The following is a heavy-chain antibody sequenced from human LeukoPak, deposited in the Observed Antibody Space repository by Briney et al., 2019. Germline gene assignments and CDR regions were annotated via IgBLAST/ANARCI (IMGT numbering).Heavy chain of an antibody. J-gene: IGHJ4*02. D-gene: IGHD6-13*01. CDR3: ARAPSSSNLLVFDY. CDR2: ISSSSSYI. V-gene: IGHV3-21*01. CDR1: GFTFTNYW. Sequence: KPGGSLRLSCAASGFTFTNYWMSWVRQTPGKGLEWVSSISSSSSYIYYADSVKGRFTISRDNAKNSLYLQMNSLRAEDTAVYYCARAPSSSNLLVFDYWGQGTLVTVSS.